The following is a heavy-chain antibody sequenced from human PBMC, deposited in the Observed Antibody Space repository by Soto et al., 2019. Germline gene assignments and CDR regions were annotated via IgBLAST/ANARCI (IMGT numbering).Heavy chain of an antibody. CDR3: ARAQARSITIFGVVTGNDAFDI. Sequence: SETLSLTCTVSGGSISSGGYYWSWIRQHPGKGLEWIGYIYYSGSTYYNPSLKSRVTISVDTSKNQFSLKLSSVTAADTAVYYCARAQARSITIFGVVTGNDAFDIWGQGTMVTVS. D-gene: IGHD3-3*01. CDR1: GGSISSGGYY. V-gene: IGHV4-31*03. CDR2: IYYSGST. J-gene: IGHJ3*02.